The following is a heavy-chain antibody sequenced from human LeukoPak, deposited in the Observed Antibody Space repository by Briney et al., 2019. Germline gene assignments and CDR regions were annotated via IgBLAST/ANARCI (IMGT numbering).Heavy chain of an antibody. V-gene: IGHV3-21*04. CDR1: GFTFSSYS. CDR2: ISSSSSYI. J-gene: IGHJ4*02. Sequence: GGSLRLSCAASGFTFSSYSMNWVRQAPGKGLEWVSSISSSSSYIYYADSVKGRFTISRDNAKNSLYLQMNSLRAEDTAVYYCAKARWAYYDSSGYYYFDYWGQGTLVTVSS. D-gene: IGHD3-22*01. CDR3: AKARWAYYDSSGYYYFDY.